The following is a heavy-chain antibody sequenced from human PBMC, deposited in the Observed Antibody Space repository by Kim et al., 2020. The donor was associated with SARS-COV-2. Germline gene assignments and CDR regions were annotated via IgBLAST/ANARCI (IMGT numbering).Heavy chain of an antibody. CDR1: GGTFSSYA. V-gene: IGHV1-69*13. J-gene: IGHJ4*02. Sequence: SVKVSCKASGGTFSSYAISWVRQAPGQGLEWVGGIIPILGTATYAQKFQGRVTITADESTRTAYMELSSLRSEDTAVYYCARAAGGGSHYWGQGTLVTVSS. CDR3: ARAAGGGSHY. D-gene: IGHD1-26*01. CDR2: IIPILGTA.